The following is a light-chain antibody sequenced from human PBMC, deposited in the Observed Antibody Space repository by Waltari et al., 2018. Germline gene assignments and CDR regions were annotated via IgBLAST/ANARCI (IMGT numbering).Light chain of an antibody. Sequence: DIQMTQSPSTLSASVGDRVTITCRASQNIHRWLAWYQQKPGKAPNLLIYKASNLDGGVPARFSGSGSGTEFTLTISSLQADDFATYYCQQYNSNMYTFGQGTKVEIK. V-gene: IGKV1-5*03. J-gene: IGKJ2*01. CDR2: KAS. CDR1: QNIHRW. CDR3: QQYNSNMYT.